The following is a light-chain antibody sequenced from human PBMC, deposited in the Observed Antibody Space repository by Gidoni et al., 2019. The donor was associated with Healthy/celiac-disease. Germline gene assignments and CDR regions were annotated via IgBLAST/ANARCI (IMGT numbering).Light chain of an antibody. CDR2: DAS. CDR1: QSVSSY. Sequence: EIVLTQSPATLSLSPGERATLSCRASQSVSSYLAWYQQKPGQAPRLLIYDASNRATGIPARFSGSGSGTDVTLTISSREPEDCAVYYCQQRSNWPPYTFGQGTKLEIK. CDR3: QQRSNWPPYT. V-gene: IGKV3-11*01. J-gene: IGKJ2*01.